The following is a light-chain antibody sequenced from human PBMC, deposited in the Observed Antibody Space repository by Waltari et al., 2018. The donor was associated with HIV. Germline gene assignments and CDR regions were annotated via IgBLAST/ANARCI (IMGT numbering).Light chain of an antibody. Sequence: PLSLPVTPGEPASISCRSSQSLLHINGYKYLDWYVQKPGQSPQLLIYLDSNRASGVPDRISGSGSGTYFTLKISRVEAEDAGVYYCMQSLQTPFTFGQGTKLEIK. CDR2: LDS. J-gene: IGKJ2*01. V-gene: IGKV2-28*01. CDR3: MQSLQTPFT. CDR1: QSLLHINGYKY.